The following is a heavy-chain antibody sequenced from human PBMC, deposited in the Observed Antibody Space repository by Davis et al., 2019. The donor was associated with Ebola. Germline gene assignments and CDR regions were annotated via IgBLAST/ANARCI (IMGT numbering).Heavy chain of an antibody. CDR2: INPNSGGT. J-gene: IGHJ4*02. D-gene: IGHD6-19*01. Sequence: ASVKVSCKASGYTFTGYYMQWVRQAPGQGLEWMGWINPNSGGTNYAQKFQGRVTMTRDTSISTAYMELSGLRSDDTAVYYCARGLTAVAGKAFDYWGQGTLVTVSS. V-gene: IGHV1-2*02. CDR3: ARGLTAVAGKAFDY. CDR1: GYTFTGYY.